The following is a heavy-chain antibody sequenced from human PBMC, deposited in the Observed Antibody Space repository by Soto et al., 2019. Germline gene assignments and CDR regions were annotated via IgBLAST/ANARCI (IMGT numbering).Heavy chain of an antibody. J-gene: IGHJ4*02. CDR1: GFTFSNAW. CDR3: TXDLLYYGSGSYSSHFDY. Sequence: PGGSLRLSCAASGFTFSNAWMSWVRQAPGKGLEWVGRIKSKTDGGTTDYAAPVKGRFTISRDDSKNTLYLQMNSLKTEDTAVYYCTXDLLYYGSGSYSSHFDYWGRGTLVTVSS. CDR2: IKSKTDGGTT. V-gene: IGHV3-15*01. D-gene: IGHD3-10*01.